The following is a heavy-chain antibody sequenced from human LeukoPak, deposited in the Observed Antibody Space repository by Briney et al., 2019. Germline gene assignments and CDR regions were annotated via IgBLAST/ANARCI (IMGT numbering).Heavy chain of an antibody. D-gene: IGHD4-17*01. CDR1: GGSISSYY. CDR3: ARAADYGDLIDY. CDR2: IYYSGST. J-gene: IGHJ4*02. V-gene: IGHV4-59*08. Sequence: PSETLSLTCTVSGGSISSYYWSWIRQPPGKGLEWIGYIYYSGSTNYNPSLKSRVTISVDTSKNQFSLKLSSVTAADTAVYYCARAADYGDLIDYWGQGTLVTVSS.